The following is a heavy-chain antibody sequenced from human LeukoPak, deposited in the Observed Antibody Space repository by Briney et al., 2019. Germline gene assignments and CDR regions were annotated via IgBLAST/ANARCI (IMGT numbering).Heavy chain of an antibody. CDR3: AKGSHVSSGYYFDY. CDR2: ITGSGHNT. V-gene: IGHV3-23*01. D-gene: IGHD3-22*01. Sequence: GRSLRLSCAASGFTFSDYVMGWVRQAPGKGLEWVSSITGSGHNTYYADSVKGRCTISRDNSKNTLYLQMNSLRAEDTALYYCAKGSHVSSGYYFDYWGQGSLVTVSA. J-gene: IGHJ4*02. CDR1: GFTFSDYV.